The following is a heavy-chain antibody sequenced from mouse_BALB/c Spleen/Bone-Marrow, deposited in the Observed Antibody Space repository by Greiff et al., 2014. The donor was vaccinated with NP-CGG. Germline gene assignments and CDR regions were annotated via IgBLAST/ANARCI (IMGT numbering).Heavy chain of an antibody. J-gene: IGHJ2*01. Sequence: LVKTGASVKISCKASGYSFTGYYIHWVKQIHGKSLEWIGYISCYNGATSYNQKFKGKATFTVDTSSSTAYMQFNSLTSEDSAVYYCARGGYGSTFYFDYWGQGTTLTVSS. CDR2: ISCYNGAT. V-gene: IGHV1S34*01. D-gene: IGHD1-1*01. CDR3: ARGGYGSTFYFDY. CDR1: GYSFTGYY.